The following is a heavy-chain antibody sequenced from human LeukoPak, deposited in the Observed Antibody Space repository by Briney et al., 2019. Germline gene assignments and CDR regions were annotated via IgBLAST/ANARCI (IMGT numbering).Heavy chain of an antibody. V-gene: IGHV1-8*01. J-gene: IGHJ4*02. CDR1: GYTFTSYD. Sequence: ASVKVSCKASGYTFTSYDINWVRQATGQGLERMGWMNPNSGNTGYAQKFQGRVTMTRNTSISAAYMELSSLISDDTAMYYCVREGNELLSKDFDYWGQGTLVAVSS. CDR3: VREGNELLSKDFDY. CDR2: MNPNSGNT. D-gene: IGHD2-21*02.